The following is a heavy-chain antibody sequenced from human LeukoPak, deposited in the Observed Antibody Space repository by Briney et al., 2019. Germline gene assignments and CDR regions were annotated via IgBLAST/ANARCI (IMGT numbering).Heavy chain of an antibody. V-gene: IGHV1-69*13. D-gene: IGHD3-22*01. Sequence: PVKVSCKASGGTFSSYAISWVRQAPGQGLEWMGGIIPIFGTANYAQKFQGRVTITADESTSTAYMELSSLRSEDTAVYYCASYTYYYDSSGYYRGGPYYYYYMDVWGKGTTVTVSS. CDR3: ASYTYYYDSSGYYRGGPYYYYYMDV. CDR1: GGTFSSYA. CDR2: IIPIFGTA. J-gene: IGHJ6*03.